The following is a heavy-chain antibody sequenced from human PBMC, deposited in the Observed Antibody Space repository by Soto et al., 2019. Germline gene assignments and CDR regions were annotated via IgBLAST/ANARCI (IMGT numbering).Heavy chain of an antibody. D-gene: IGHD3-16*01. CDR3: ARPTRFPGD. V-gene: IGHV3-11*05. Sequence: QVQLVDSGGNLVQPGGSLRLSCVASGFTFKDYYMTWFRQAPGKGLEFVSYISGSGSDPTYADSVKGRFTISRDNAKNSLYLQMNNLRVDDTAVYYCARPTRFPGDWGQGTLVTVSS. CDR1: GFTFKDYY. J-gene: IGHJ4*02. CDR2: ISGSGSDP.